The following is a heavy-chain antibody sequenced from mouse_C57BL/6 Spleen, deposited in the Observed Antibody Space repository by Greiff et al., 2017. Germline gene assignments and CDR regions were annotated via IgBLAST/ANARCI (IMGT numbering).Heavy chain of an antibody. CDR2: INPNNGGT. V-gene: IGHV1-18*01. D-gene: IGHD2-3*01. Sequence: VQLKESGPELVKPGASVKIPCKASGYTFTDYNMDWVKQSHGKSLEWIGDINPNNGGTIYNQKFKGKATLTVDKSSSTAYMELRSLTSEDTAVYYCARRGGWLLRFAYWGQGTLVTVSA. CDR1: GYTFTDYN. CDR3: ARRGGWLLRFAY. J-gene: IGHJ3*01.